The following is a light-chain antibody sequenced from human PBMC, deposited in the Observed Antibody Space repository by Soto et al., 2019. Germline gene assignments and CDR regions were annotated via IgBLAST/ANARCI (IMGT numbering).Light chain of an antibody. CDR2: KAS. CDR1: QSIGNW. V-gene: IGKV1-5*03. J-gene: IGKJ1*01. CDR3: QQYGSYSPWT. Sequence: DIQMTQSPSTLSASVGDRVTITCRASQSIGNWLAWYQQKPGKAPKLLIYKASSLESGVPSRFSGSGSGTEFTLTISSLQPDDFVSYYCQQYGSYSPWTFGQGTKVEIK.